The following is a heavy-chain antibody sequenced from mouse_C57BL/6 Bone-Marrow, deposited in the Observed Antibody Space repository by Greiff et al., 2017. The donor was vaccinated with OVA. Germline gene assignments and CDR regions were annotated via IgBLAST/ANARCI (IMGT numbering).Heavy chain of an antibody. J-gene: IGHJ1*01. CDR2: LSYSGNT. CDR1: GDSIPSGY. D-gene: IGHD1-3*01. CDR3: ARSGNYRYFDV. Sequence: DVQLQESGPSLVKPSQTLSLTCSVPGDSIPSGYWNWIRKFPGNKLEYMGYLSYSGNTYYTPSLKSRISITRNTSKNQYYLQLNSVTTEDTATYYCARSGNYRYFDVWGAGTTVTVSS. V-gene: IGHV3-8*02.